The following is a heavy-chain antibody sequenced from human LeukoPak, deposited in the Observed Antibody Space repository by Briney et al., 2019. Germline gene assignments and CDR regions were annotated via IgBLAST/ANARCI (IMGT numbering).Heavy chain of an antibody. J-gene: IGHJ4*02. Sequence: PGGSLRLSCVASGFTFSSYGMYWVRQAPGKGLEWVALMWYDGSNKHYADSVKGRFTISKDNSKNTLNLQMNSLRAEDTAVYYCAKSFTMVRGVSPFDDWGQGTLVTVSS. CDR1: GFTFSSYG. CDR2: MWYDGSNK. V-gene: IGHV3-33*06. CDR3: AKSFTMVRGVSPFDD. D-gene: IGHD3-10*01.